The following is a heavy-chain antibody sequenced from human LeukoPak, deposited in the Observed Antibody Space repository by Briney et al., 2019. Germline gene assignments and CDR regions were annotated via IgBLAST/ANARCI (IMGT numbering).Heavy chain of an antibody. CDR3: ARAYGPGLRYYFDY. CDR2: INPNSGGT. J-gene: IGHJ4*02. D-gene: IGHD3-10*01. V-gene: IGHV1-2*04. CDR1: GYTFTGYY. Sequence: ASVKVSCKASGYTFTGYYTHWVRQAPGQGLEWMGWINPNSGGTNYAQKFQGWVTMTRDTSISTAYMELSRLRSDDTAVYYCARAYGPGLRYYFDYWGQGTLVTVSS.